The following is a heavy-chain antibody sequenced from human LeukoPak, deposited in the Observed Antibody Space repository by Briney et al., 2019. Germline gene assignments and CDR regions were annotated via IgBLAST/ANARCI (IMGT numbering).Heavy chain of an antibody. CDR1: GFTFSNAW. CDR3: TTEKDIVVVPAAPFDY. V-gene: IGHV3-15*01. Sequence: GGSLRLSCAASGFTFSNAWMSWVRQAPGKGLEWVGRIKSKTDGGTTDYAAPVKGRFTISRDDSKNTLYLQMNSLKTEDTAVYYCTTEKDIVVVPAAPFDYWGQGTLVTVSS. CDR2: IKSKTDGGTT. D-gene: IGHD2-2*01. J-gene: IGHJ4*02.